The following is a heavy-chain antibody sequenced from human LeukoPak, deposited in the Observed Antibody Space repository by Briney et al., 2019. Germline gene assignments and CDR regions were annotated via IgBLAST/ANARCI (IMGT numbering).Heavy chain of an antibody. CDR3: ARVVGFGDYPFDY. Sequence: GASVKVSCKASGYTFSGHYMHWVRQAPGQGLEWMGWIYPNSGGTNYAQKFQGRVTMTRDTPISTAYMELRRLKSDDTAMYYCARVVGFGDYPFDYWGQGTLVTVSS. CDR2: IYPNSGGT. V-gene: IGHV1-2*02. J-gene: IGHJ4*02. CDR1: GYTFSGHY. D-gene: IGHD4-17*01.